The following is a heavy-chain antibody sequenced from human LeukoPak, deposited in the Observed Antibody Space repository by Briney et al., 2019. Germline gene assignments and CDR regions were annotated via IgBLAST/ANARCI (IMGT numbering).Heavy chain of an antibody. Sequence: ASVKVSCKASGYTFTSYGISWVRQAPGQGLEWMGWISAYNGNTNYAQKLQGRVTMTTDTSTSTAYMELRSLRSDDTAVYYCARGPYCSGGSCYSLGWFDPWGQGTLVTVSS. CDR2: ISAYNGNT. J-gene: IGHJ5*02. V-gene: IGHV1-18*01. CDR1: GYTFTSYG. CDR3: ARGPYCSGGSCYSLGWFDP. D-gene: IGHD2-15*01.